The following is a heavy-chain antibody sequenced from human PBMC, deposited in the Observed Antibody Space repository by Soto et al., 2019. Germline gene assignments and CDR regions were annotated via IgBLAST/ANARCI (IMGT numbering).Heavy chain of an antibody. D-gene: IGHD2-15*01. V-gene: IGHV1-3*01. CDR3: AFGGSTDAFDI. Sequence: ASYKVPCKASGYTFTYFAIHWVRQAPGQRLEWMGWINAGNGNTKYSQKFQGRVTITRDTSASTAYMELSSLRSEDTAVYYCAFGGSTDAFDIWGQGTMVTVSS. J-gene: IGHJ3*02. CDR2: INAGNGNT. CDR1: GYTFTYFA.